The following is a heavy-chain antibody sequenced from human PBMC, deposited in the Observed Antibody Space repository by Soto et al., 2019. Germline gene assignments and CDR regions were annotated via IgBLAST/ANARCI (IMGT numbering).Heavy chain of an antibody. CDR2: ISGSGGST. CDR1: GFTFSSYA. CDR3: AKDFSSSCNPNWLDP. D-gene: IGHD6-13*01. V-gene: IGHV3-23*01. J-gene: IGHJ5*02. Sequence: TGGSLRLSCAASGFTFSSYAMSWVRQAPGKGLEWVSAISGSGGSTYYADSVKGRFTISRDNSKNTLYLQMNSLRAEDTAVYYCAKDFSSSCNPNWLDPWGQGTLVTVSS.